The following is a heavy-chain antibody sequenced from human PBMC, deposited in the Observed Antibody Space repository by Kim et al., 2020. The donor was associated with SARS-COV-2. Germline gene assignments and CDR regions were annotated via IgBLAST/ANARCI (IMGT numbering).Heavy chain of an antibody. Sequence: SVKVSCKASGGTFTNYIIAWVRQAPGQGLEWMGQTIPLSGPPTYARSFQGRVTITADESTKTAHMELTPLTFDDTAVYYCTLQQHLPIGLDYFAPWGQGTQITVSS. CDR3: TLQQHLPIGLDYFAP. D-gene: IGHD4-17*01. CDR2: TIPLSGPP. V-gene: IGHV1-69*13. J-gene: IGHJ5*02. CDR1: GGTFTNYI.